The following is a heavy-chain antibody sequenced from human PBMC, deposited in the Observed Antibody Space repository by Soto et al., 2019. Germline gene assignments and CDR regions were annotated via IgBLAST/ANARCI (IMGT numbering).Heavy chain of an antibody. CDR1: GASISDYY. V-gene: IGHV4-59*07. J-gene: IGHJ4*02. D-gene: IGHD5-18*01. CDR3: VRGGDIQLWLAFDY. CDR2: ISDSGST. Sequence: QVQLQESGPGLVKPSDTLSLTCSVSGASISDYYWSWIRQPPGKGLEWIGYISDSGSTNYNPSLRSRATISLATSKSQFSLQLTSVTAADTAVYYCVRGGDIQLWLAFDYWGQGALVTVSS.